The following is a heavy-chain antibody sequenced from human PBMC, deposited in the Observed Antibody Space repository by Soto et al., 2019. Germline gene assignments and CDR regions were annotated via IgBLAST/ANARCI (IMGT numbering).Heavy chain of an antibody. CDR2: IYSSGNT. D-gene: IGHD1-20*01. V-gene: IGHV4-4*07. CDR1: GGSIRNYF. J-gene: IGHJ3*02. CDR3: VRDVESPGISGSWGDFDI. Sequence: SETLSLTCTVSGGSIRNYFWTWIRQPAGKGLEWIGRIYSSGNTVYNASLKSRVTMSIDMSKNQFSLKLSSMTAADTAVYYCVRDVESPGISGSWGDFDIWGPGTVVTVS.